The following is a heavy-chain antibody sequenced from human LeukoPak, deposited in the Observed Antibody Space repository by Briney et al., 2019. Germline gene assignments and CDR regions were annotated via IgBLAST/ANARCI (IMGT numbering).Heavy chain of an antibody. CDR2: IYYSGST. V-gene: IGHV4-4*02. Sequence: SGTLSLTCAVSGGSISSSNWWSWVRQPPGKGLEWIGSIYYSGSTYYNPSLKSRVTISVDTSKNQFSLKLSSVTAADTAVYYCARHVGIVVPAAMDYFDYWGQGTLVTVSS. J-gene: IGHJ4*02. CDR3: ARHVGIVVPAAMDYFDY. D-gene: IGHD2-2*01. CDR1: GGSISSSNW.